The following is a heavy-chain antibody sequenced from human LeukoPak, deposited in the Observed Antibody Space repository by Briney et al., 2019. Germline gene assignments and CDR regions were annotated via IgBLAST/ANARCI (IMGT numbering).Heavy chain of an antibody. J-gene: IGHJ4*02. CDR1: GYTFIDYY. CDR2: INPRGGST. V-gene: IGHV1-46*01. CDR3: ARKRTDGYISYYCDY. Sequence: APVKVSCKPSGYTFIDYYMHWVRQAPGQGIEWMGIINPRGGSTTCAQNFQGRVTITRDTSTSTLYMELSSLTYEDTAVYYCARKRTDGYISYYCDYWGQGTLVTVSS. D-gene: IGHD5-24*01.